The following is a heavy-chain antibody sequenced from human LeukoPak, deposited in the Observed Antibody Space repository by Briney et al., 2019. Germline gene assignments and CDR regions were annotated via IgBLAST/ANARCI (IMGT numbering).Heavy chain of an antibody. J-gene: IGHJ4*02. CDR1: GYSISSGYY. CDR3: ARFRINYYDSSGYTDY. CDR2: IYHSGST. V-gene: IGHV4-38-2*02. D-gene: IGHD3-22*01. Sequence: KSSETRSLTCTVSGYSISSGYYWGWIRQPPGKGLEWIGSIYHSGSTYYNPSLKSRVTISVDTSKNQFSLKLSSVTAADTAVYYCARFRINYYDSSGYTDYWGQGTLVTVSS.